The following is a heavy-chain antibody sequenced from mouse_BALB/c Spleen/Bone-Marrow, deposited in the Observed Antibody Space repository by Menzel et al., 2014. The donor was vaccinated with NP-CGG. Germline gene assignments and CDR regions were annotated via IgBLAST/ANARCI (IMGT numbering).Heavy chain of an antibody. J-gene: IGHJ4*01. Sequence: VQLQQSGPGLVAPSQSLSITCTVSGFSLTGYGLNWVRQPPGKGLEWLGMIWGDGSTDYNSALKSRLSISKDNSKSQVFLKMNSLQTDDTARYYCARELRHYAMDYWGQGTSVTVSS. CDR1: GFSLTGYG. CDR3: ARELRHYAMDY. CDR2: IWGDGST. V-gene: IGHV2-6-7*01.